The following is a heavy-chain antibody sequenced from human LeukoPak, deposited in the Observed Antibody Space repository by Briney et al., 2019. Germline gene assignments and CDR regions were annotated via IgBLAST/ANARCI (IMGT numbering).Heavy chain of an antibody. CDR3: ARDLYDSSGSDDY. Sequence: SETLSLTCAVSGYSISSGYYWGWIRQPPGKGLEWIGSIYYSGSTYYNPSLKSRVTISVDTSKNQFSLKLSSVTAADTAVYYCARDLYDSSGSDDYWGQGTLVTVSS. J-gene: IGHJ4*02. V-gene: IGHV4-38-2*02. CDR1: GYSISSGYY. D-gene: IGHD3-22*01. CDR2: IYYSGST.